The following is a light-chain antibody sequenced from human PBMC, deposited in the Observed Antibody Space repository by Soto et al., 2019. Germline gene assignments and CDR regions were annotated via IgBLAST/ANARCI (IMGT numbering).Light chain of an antibody. Sequence: GDRVTVTCRASRSISGQLAWYQQRPGKAPNLLISDASNLNGGVPSRFSGSGSGTEFTLTISSLQPDDFATYYCQQYSAYPVTFRGGTKVDIK. V-gene: IGKV1-5*01. J-gene: IGKJ4*01. CDR1: RSISGQ. CDR3: QQYSAYPVT. CDR2: DAS.